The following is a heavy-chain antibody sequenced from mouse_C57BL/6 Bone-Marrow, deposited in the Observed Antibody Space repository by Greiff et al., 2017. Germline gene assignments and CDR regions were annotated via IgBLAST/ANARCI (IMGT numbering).Heavy chain of an antibody. CDR2: IHPNSGST. CDR1: GYTFTSYW. J-gene: IGHJ3*01. D-gene: IGHD2-5*01. V-gene: IGHV1-64*01. CDR3: ARYSNSWFAY. Sequence: VQLQQPGAELVKPGASVTLSCKASGYTFTSYWMHWVKLRPGQGLEWIGMIHPNSGSTNYNEKFKGKATLTVDKSSSTAYMQLSSLTSEDSAVYYCARYSNSWFAYWGQGTLVTVSA.